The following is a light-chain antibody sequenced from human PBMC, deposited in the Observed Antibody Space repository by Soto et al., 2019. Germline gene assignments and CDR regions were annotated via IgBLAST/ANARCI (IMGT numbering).Light chain of an antibody. CDR2: GNT. CDR3: QSYDTSLTVGV. J-gene: IGLJ3*02. Sequence: QPVLTQPPSVSGAPGQRVTISCTGSSSNIGAGYGVHWYQHLPGTAPKLLIYGNTNRPSGVPDRFSGSKSGTSASLAITGLQAEDEGDYYCQSYDTSLTVGVFGGGTQLTVL. V-gene: IGLV1-40*01. CDR1: SSNIGAGYG.